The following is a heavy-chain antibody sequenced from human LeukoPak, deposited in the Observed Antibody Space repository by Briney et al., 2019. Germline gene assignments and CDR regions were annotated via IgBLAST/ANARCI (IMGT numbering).Heavy chain of an antibody. V-gene: IGHV3-9*01. CDR2: SSWNCGSI. CDR1: GFTLDDYA. J-gene: IGHJ6*04. Sequence: GRSLRLSCAASGFTLDDYAMHWVRHAPGKGLEWVSGSSWNCGSIVYADSVKGRFTISRDNAKNTLYLQMNSLRAEDTALYYCAKGRDGNNYPYWRDVCGKGTTVTVSS. CDR3: AKGRDGNNYPYWRDV. D-gene: IGHD5-24*01.